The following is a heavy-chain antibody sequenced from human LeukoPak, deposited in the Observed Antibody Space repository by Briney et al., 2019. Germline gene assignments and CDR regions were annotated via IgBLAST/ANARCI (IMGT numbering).Heavy chain of an antibody. CDR2: IYSGGST. Sequence: GSLRLSCAASGFTVSSNYMSWVRQAPGKGLEWVSVIYSGGSTYYADSVKGRFTISRDNPKNTLYLQMNSLRAEDTAVYYCARTVTTFWFDPWGQGTLVTVSS. J-gene: IGHJ5*02. CDR1: GFTVSSNY. CDR3: ARTVTTFWFDP. D-gene: IGHD4-17*01. V-gene: IGHV3-66*01.